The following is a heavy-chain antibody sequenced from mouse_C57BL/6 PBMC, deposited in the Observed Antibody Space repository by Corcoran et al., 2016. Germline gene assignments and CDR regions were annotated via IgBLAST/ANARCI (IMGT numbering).Heavy chain of an antibody. CDR3: ANSNYRGNWYFDV. J-gene: IGHJ1*03. CDR2: INTYSGVP. Sequence: QIQLVQSGPELKKPGETVKISCKASGYTFTTYGMSWVKQAPGKGLKWMGWINTYSGVPTYADDFKGRFAFSLETSASTAYLQINNLKNEDTATYFCANSNYRGNWYFDVWGTGTTVTVSS. V-gene: IGHV9-3*01. CDR1: GYTFTTYG. D-gene: IGHD2-5*01.